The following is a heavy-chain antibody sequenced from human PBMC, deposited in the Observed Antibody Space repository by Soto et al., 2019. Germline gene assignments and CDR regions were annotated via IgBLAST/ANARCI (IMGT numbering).Heavy chain of an antibody. V-gene: IGHV3-48*01. CDR3: ARVDVTIFGVVIAFDY. Sequence: GGSLRLSCAASGFTFSSYSMNWVRQAPGKGLEWVSYISSSSSTIYYADSVKGRFTISRDNAKNSLYLQMNSLRAEDTAVYYCARVDVTIFGVVIAFDYWGQGTLVTVSS. CDR1: GFTFSSYS. CDR2: ISSSSSTI. J-gene: IGHJ4*02. D-gene: IGHD3-3*01.